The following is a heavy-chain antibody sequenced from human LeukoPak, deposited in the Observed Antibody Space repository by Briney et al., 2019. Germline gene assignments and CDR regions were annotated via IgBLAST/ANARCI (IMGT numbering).Heavy chain of an antibody. J-gene: IGHJ4*02. CDR2: ISRTSSYI. CDR3: ARDPDYYGSGTYYNHYFDY. D-gene: IGHD3-10*01. V-gene: IGHV3-21*01. CDR1: GFTFSSYS. Sequence: GGSLRLSCAASGFTFSSYSINWVRQAPGKGLEWVSSISRTSSYIYYADSVKGRFTISRDNAKNSLYLQMNSLRAEDTAVYYCARDPDYYGSGTYYNHYFDYWGQGTLVTVSS.